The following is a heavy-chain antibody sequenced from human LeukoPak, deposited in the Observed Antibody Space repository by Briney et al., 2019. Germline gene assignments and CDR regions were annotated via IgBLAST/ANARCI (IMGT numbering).Heavy chain of an antibody. Sequence: SVKVSCKASGYTFSGYYIHWVRQAPGQGLEWMGGIIPIFGTANYAQKFQGRVTITADKSTSTAYMELSSLRSEDTAVYYCALQAAGTGSWGQGTLVTVSS. D-gene: IGHD6-13*01. CDR2: IIPIFGTA. CDR1: GYTFSGYY. J-gene: IGHJ4*02. V-gene: IGHV1-69*06. CDR3: ALQAAGTGS.